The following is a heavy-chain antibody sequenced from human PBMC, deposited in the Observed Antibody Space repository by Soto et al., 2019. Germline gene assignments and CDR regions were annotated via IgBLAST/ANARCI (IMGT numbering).Heavy chain of an antibody. Sequence: QVQLVESGGGVVQPGRSLRLSCAASGFTFSSYGMHWVRQAPGKGLEWVAVIWYDGSNKYYADSVKGRFTISRDNSKNTLYLQMNSLRAEDTAVYYCARDGDGFGESHFDPWGQGTLVTVSS. J-gene: IGHJ5*02. CDR3: ARDGDGFGESHFDP. D-gene: IGHD3-10*01. CDR2: IWYDGSNK. V-gene: IGHV3-33*01. CDR1: GFTFSSYG.